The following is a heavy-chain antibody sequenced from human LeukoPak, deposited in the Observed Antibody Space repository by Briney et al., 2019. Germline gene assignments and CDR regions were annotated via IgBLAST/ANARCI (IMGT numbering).Heavy chain of an antibody. CDR2: IYYSGST. D-gene: IGHD3-10*01. J-gene: IGHJ4*02. CDR1: GGSISSSSYY. V-gene: IGHV4-39*07. CDR3: ARRGPYGSGSQRKYYFDY. Sequence: SETLSLTCTVSGGSISSSSYYWGWIRQPPGKGLEWIGSIYYSGSTYYKPSLKSRVTISVDTSKNQFSLKLSSVTAADTAVYYCARRGPYGSGSQRKYYFDYWGQGTLVTVSS.